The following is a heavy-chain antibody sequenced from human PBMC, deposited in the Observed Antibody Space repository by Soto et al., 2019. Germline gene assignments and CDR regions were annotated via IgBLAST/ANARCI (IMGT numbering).Heavy chain of an antibody. CDR2: ISGSGGSK. V-gene: IGHV3-23*01. J-gene: IGHJ1*01. Sequence: GGSLRLSCAASGFTFSNYAMTWVRQAPGKGLEWVSAISGSGGSKYYADSVKGRFTISRDNSKNTLYLQMNSLRAEDTAEYYCAKDPTVAGTAEYFHHWGQGTLVTVSS. CDR1: GFTFSNYA. CDR3: AKDPTVAGTAEYFHH. D-gene: IGHD6-19*01.